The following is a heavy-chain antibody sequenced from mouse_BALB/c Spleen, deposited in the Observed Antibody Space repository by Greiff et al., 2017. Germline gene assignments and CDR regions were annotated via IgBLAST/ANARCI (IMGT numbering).Heavy chain of an antibody. CDR2: ISSGGGNT. J-gene: IGHJ4*01. V-gene: IGHV5-9*03. CDR3: ASSGGNYENAMDY. D-gene: IGHD2-1*01. CDR1: GFTFSSYT. Sequence: EVKLMESGGGLVKPGGSLKLSCAASGFTFSSYTMSWVRQTPEKRLEWVATISSGGGNTYYPDSVKGPFTISRDNAKNNLYLQMSSLRSEDTALYYCASSGGNYENAMDYWGQGTSVTVSS.